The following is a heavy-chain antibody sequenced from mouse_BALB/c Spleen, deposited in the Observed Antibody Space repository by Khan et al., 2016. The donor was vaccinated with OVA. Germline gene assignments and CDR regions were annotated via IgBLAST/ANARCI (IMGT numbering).Heavy chain of an antibody. Sequence: QVQLQQSGPGLVQPSQNLSITCTVSGFSLITYGVHWVRQSPGKGLEWLGVIWSDGSTDYNVAFMYRLSITKDNSKSQVFFKMNSLQADDTAIYYCARNSYRYDFTYWGQGTLVTVSA. V-gene: IGHV2-4-1*01. CDR1: GFSLITYG. CDR3: ARNSYRYDFTY. J-gene: IGHJ3*01. D-gene: IGHD2-12*01. CDR2: IWSDGST.